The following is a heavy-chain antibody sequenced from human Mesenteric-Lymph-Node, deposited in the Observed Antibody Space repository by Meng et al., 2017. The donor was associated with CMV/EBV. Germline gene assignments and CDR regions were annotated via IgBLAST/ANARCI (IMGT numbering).Heavy chain of an antibody. CDR1: GYSFTNYW. Sequence: GESLKISCKGSGYSFTNYWIGWVRQTPGKGLEWMWIVYPGDYDARYSPSLRGQITISADNSINTAYLQWSSLKASDTAMYYCARQEQLGADFDSWGQGTLVTVSS. CDR3: ARQEQLGADFDS. V-gene: IGHV5-51*01. J-gene: IGHJ4*02. D-gene: IGHD1-1*01. CDR2: VYPGDYDA.